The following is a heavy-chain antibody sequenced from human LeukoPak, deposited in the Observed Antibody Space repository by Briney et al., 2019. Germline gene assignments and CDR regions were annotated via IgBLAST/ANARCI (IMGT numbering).Heavy chain of an antibody. CDR1: GYTFTGYH. V-gene: IGHV1-18*04. D-gene: IGHD5-18*01. CDR3: ARGKYSYGYYMDV. J-gene: IGHJ6*03. CDR2: ISAYNGNT. Sequence: ASVKVSCKASGYTFTGYHIHWVRQAPGQGLEWMGWISAYNGNTNYAQKLQGRVTMTTDTSTSTAYMELRSLRSDDTAVYYCARGKYSYGYYMDVWGKGTTVTVPS.